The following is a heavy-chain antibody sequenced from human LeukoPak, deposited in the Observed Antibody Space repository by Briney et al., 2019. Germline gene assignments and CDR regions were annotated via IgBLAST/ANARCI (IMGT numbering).Heavy chain of an antibody. CDR3: ARGLGVKYDFWSGYSVDP. V-gene: IGHV1-2*06. Sequence: ASVKVSCKASGYTFTGYYMRWVRQAPGQGLEWMGRINPNSGGTNYAQKFQGRVTMTRDTSISTAYMELSRLRSDDTAVYYCARGLGVKYDFWSGYSVDPWGQGTLVTVSS. CDR2: INPNSGGT. CDR1: GYTFTGYY. D-gene: IGHD3-3*01. J-gene: IGHJ5*02.